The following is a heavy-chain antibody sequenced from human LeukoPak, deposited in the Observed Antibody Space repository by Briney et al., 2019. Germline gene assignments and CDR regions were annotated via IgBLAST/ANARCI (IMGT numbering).Heavy chain of an antibody. CDR1: GFTFSSYW. J-gene: IGHJ4*02. Sequence: GGSLRLSCGASGFTFSSYWMHWGRQTPGKGLVWVSRINSDGRNTRYADSGKGQLPISRAKPKTTWYLQMNSLRAEDTAVYYCVRDLWGDRDSYFDFWGQGTLVTVSS. CDR3: VRDLWGDRDSYFDF. D-gene: IGHD2-21*01. CDR2: INSDGRNT. V-gene: IGHV3-74*01.